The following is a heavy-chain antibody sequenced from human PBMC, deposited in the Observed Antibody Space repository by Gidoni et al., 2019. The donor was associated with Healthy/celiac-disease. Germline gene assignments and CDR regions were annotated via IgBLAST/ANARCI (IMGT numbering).Heavy chain of an antibody. CDR3: AKDERWELLYYFDY. D-gene: IGHD1-26*01. CDR1: GLTFSSYG. CDR2: ISYDGSNK. J-gene: IGHJ4*02. V-gene: IGHV3-30*18. Sequence: QVQLVESGGGVVPPGRSLRLSCAASGLTFSSYGMHWVRQAPGKGLEWVAVISYDGSNKYYADSVKGRFTISRDNSKNTLYLQMNSLRAEDTAVYYCAKDERWELLYYFDYWGQGTLVTVSS.